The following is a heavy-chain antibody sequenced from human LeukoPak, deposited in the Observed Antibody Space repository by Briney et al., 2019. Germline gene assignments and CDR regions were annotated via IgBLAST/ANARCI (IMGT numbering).Heavy chain of an antibody. D-gene: IGHD4-11*01. CDR2: INPNSGGT. J-gene: IGHJ4*02. V-gene: IGHV1-2*06. Sequence: EASVKVSCKASGYNFIGYYMFWLRQAPGQGLEWMGRINPNSGGTNYAQKFQGRVTMTRDTSITTAYMELSSLRSDDTAAYYCAREGYDYSKPDYWGQGTLVTVSS. CDR1: GYNFIGYY. CDR3: AREGYDYSKPDY.